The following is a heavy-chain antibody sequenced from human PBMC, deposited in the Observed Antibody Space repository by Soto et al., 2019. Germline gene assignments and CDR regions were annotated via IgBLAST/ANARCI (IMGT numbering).Heavy chain of an antibody. CDR1: GFTFDDHA. J-gene: IGHJ4*02. D-gene: IGHD1-1*01. CDR3: AKHIKWNLRAGYLDN. Sequence: EVQLVESGGGLVQPGRSLRLSCIASGFTFDDHAMHWVRQAPGKGLEWVSGISWNSGYIGYADSVKGRFTISRDNAKNSVHLQMNSLRAEDTAFYYCAKHIKWNLRAGYLDNGGEGTLVTVSS. V-gene: IGHV3-9*01. CDR2: ISWNSGYI.